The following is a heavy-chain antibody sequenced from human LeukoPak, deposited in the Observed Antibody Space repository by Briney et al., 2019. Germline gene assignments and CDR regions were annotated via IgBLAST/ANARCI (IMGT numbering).Heavy chain of an antibody. CDR1: GFTFSSYW. CDR2: IKRDGSEK. J-gene: IGHJ4*02. D-gene: IGHD3-22*01. CDR3: ATDDNSGSDY. V-gene: IGHV3-7*01. Sequence: GGSLRLSCAASGFTFSSYWMCWVRQAPGKGLEWVANIKRDGSEKCYVDSVKGRFTISRDNAKNSLYLQMNSLRAEDTAVYYCATDDNSGSDYWGQGTLVTVSS.